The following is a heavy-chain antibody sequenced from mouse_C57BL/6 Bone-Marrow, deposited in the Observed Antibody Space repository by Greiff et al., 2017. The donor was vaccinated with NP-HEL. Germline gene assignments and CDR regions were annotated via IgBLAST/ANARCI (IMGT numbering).Heavy chain of an antibody. CDR3: VRGYYGSFAY. J-gene: IGHJ3*01. Sequence: EVQLVESGGGLVQPKGSLKLSCAASGFTFNTYAMHWVRQAPGKGLEWVARISSKSSNYATYYADSVKDRFTISRDDSQSMLYLQMNNLKTEDTAMYYCVRGYYGSFAYWGQGTLVTVSA. D-gene: IGHD1-2*01. CDR2: ISSKSSNYAT. V-gene: IGHV10-3*01. CDR1: GFTFNTYA.